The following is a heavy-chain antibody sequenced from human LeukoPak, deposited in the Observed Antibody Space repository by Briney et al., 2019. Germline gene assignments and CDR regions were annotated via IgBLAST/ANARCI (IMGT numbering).Heavy chain of an antibody. V-gene: IGHV3-21*01. CDR3: ARDLGHTGYDLYDH. D-gene: IGHD5-12*01. Sequence: GGSLRLSCAASGFAYSSYTITWVRQAPGKGLEWVSSISSTSSLIFYADSVKGRFTISRDNAKNSLYLEMNSLRVEDTAVYYRARDLGHTGYDLYDHWGQGTLVTVSS. J-gene: IGHJ4*02. CDR1: GFAYSSYT. CDR2: ISSTSSLI.